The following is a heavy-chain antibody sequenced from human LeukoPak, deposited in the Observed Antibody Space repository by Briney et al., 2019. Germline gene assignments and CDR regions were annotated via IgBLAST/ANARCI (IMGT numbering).Heavy chain of an antibody. J-gene: IGHJ5*02. D-gene: IGHD2-2*01. V-gene: IGHV4-34*01. CDR3: ARQVVPAASSWFDP. Sequence: SETLSLTCAVYGGSFSGYYWSWIRQPPGEGLEWIGEINHSGSTNYNPSLKSRVTISVDTSNNQFSLKLSSVTAADTAVYYCARQVVPAASSWFDPWGQATLVTVSS. CDR2: INHSGST. CDR1: GGSFSGYY.